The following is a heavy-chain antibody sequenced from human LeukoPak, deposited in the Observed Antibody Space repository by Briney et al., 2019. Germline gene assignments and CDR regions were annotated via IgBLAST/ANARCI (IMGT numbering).Heavy chain of an antibody. J-gene: IGHJ4*02. V-gene: IGHV3-7*01. D-gene: IGHD3-9*01. Sequence: GGSLRLSCAASGFTFSSDWMSWVRQAPGKGLEWVANIKQDGSEKYYVDSVKGRFTISRDNAKNSLYLQMNSLRAEDTAVYYCARGRRYAYFDYWGQGTLVTVSS. CDR3: ARGRRYAYFDY. CDR2: IKQDGSEK. CDR1: GFTFSSDW.